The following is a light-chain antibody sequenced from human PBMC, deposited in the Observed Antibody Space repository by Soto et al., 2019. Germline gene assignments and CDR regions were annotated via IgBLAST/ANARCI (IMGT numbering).Light chain of an antibody. J-gene: IGKJ1*01. CDR3: LQDYNYPRT. Sequence: IQMTQSPSTLSPSVGDRVTITCLASQSISSWLAWYQQKPGKAPKLLIYPASSLQSGVPSRFSGSGSGTDFTLTISSLQPEDFATYYCLQDYNYPRTFGQGTKVAIK. CDR2: PAS. V-gene: IGKV1-6*01. CDR1: QSISSW.